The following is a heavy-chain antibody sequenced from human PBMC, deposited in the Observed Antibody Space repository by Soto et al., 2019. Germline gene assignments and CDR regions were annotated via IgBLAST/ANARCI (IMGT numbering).Heavy chain of an antibody. Sequence: GGSLRLSCAAPGFTFSNYGMHWVRQTPGKWLEWVALILYDGSNKYYADSVKGRFTISRDNSKNTLYLQVSSLRAEDTAVYYCAKSRDAYNFYFYYGMDVWGQGXTVTVSS. V-gene: IGHV3-30*18. CDR2: ILYDGSNK. CDR3: AKSRDAYNFYFYYGMDV. CDR1: GFTFSNYG. D-gene: IGHD2-2*01. J-gene: IGHJ6*02.